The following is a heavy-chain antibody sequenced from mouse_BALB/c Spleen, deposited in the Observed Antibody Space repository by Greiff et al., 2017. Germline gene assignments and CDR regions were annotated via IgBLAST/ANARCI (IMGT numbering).Heavy chain of an antibody. D-gene: IGHD2-14*01. CDR2: ISTYYGDA. Sequence: QVQLQQSGAELVRPGASVKISCKGSGYTFTDYSMHWVKQSHAKSLEWIGVISTYYGDASYNQKFKGKATMTVDKSSSTAYMELARLTSEDSAICYCARSLYRYYFDYWGQGTTLTVSS. J-gene: IGHJ2*01. CDR3: ARSLYRYYFDY. CDR1: GYTFTDYS. V-gene: IGHV1S137*01.